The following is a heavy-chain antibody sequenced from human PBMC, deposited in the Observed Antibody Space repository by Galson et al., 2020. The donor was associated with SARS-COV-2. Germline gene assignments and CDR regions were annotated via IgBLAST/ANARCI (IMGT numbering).Heavy chain of an antibody. CDR1: GLTFSKYS. Sequence: GGSLRLSCAASGLTFSKYSMNWVRQAPGKGPEWLSSMSYSGSQIFYAASVRGRFTISRDNAKNSLYLQMNSLRAEDTAVYYCVRFKDIVVLVDGIGVGDYGMEVWGQGTTVTVSS. CDR3: VRFKDIVVLVDGIGVGDYGMEV. D-gene: IGHD2-8*02. CDR2: MSYSGSQI. J-gene: IGHJ6*02. V-gene: IGHV3-21*01.